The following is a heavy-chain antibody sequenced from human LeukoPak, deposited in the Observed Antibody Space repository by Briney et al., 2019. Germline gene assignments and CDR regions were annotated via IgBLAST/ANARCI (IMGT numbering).Heavy chain of an antibody. CDR3: ARVHRDMATIVGLWDY. J-gene: IGHJ4*02. D-gene: IGHD5-24*01. CDR1: GFTFSSYW. CDR2: INSDGIST. Sequence: GGSLRLSCTASGFTFSSYWMHWVRQAPGKGLVRVSRINSDGISTSYADSVKGRFTISRDNAKNTLYLQMNSLRVEDTAVYYCARVHRDMATIVGLWDYWGQGTLVTVSS. V-gene: IGHV3-74*01.